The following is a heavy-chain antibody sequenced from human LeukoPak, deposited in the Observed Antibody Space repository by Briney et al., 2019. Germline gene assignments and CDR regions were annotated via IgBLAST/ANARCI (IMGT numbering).Heavy chain of an antibody. J-gene: IGHJ6*02. Sequence: PSETLSLTCSVSGGSISGYYWSWIRQPPGKGLEWIGYIYYSGSTNYNPSLKSRVTISVDTSKNQFSLKLSSVTAADTAVYYCAREPSVNYYGSGSYYPPSYGMDVWGQGTTVTVSS. CDR1: GGSISGYY. D-gene: IGHD3-10*01. CDR2: IYYSGST. V-gene: IGHV4-59*12. CDR3: AREPSVNYYGSGSYYPPSYGMDV.